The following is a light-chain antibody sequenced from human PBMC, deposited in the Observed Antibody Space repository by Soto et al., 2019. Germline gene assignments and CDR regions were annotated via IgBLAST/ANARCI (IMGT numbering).Light chain of an antibody. Sequence: EIVMTQSPATLSVSPWERATLSCRASQSVNSKLAWYQQKPGKAPRLLIYGASNRATGIPERFSGSGSGTDFTLTITSLQSEDFATYYCQQYYFYAHTFGPGTRWIS. CDR3: QQYYFYAHT. J-gene: IGKJ3*01. CDR1: QSVNSK. V-gene: IGKV3D-15*01. CDR2: GAS.